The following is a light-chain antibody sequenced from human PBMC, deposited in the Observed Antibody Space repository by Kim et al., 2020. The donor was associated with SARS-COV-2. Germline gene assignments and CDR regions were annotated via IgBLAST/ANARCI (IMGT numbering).Light chain of an antibody. CDR1: SSNIGSNY. V-gene: IGLV1-47*01. CDR3: AAWDDRLSGYV. Sequence: QSVLTQPPSASGTPGQRVTISFSGSSSNIGSNYVYWYQQLPGTAPILLIYRNNQRPSGVPDRFSGSKSGTSASLAISGLRSEDEADYYCAAWDDRLSGYVSGTGPKVTVL. J-gene: IGLJ1*01. CDR2: RNN.